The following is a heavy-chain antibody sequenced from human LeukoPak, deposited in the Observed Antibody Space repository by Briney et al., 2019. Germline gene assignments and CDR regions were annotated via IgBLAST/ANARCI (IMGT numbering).Heavy chain of an antibody. Sequence: ASVKVSCKASGYTFTGYYMHWLRQAPGQGLEWMGWINPNSGGTNYAQKFQGRVTMTRDTSISTAYMELSRLRSDDTAVYYCARDRRILACSSGWYSYWGQGTLVTVSS. CDR2: INPNSGGT. D-gene: IGHD6-19*01. CDR3: ARDRRILACSSGWYSY. CDR1: GYTFTGYY. V-gene: IGHV1-2*02. J-gene: IGHJ4*02.